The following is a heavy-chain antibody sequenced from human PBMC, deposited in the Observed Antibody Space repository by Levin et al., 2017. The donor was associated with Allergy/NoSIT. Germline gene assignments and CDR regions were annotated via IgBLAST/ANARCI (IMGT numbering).Heavy chain of an antibody. J-gene: IGHJ6*03. V-gene: IGHV1-3*01. Sequence: ASVKVSCKASGYTFTSYAMHWVRQAPGQRLEWMGWINAGNGNTKYSQKFQGRVTITRDTSASTAYMELSSLRSEDTAVYYCARLGGGYCSSTSCYDDYYYYMDVWGKGTTVTVSS. D-gene: IGHD2-2*01. CDR3: ARLGGGYCSSTSCYDDYYYYMDV. CDR2: INAGNGNT. CDR1: GYTFTSYA.